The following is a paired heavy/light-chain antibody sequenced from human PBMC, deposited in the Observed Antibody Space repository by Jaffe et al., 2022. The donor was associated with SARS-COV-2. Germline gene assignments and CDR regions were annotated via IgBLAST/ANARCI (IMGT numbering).Light chain of an antibody. CDR1: QSITIN. J-gene: IGKJ4*01. CDR3: QQSYSTLLT. V-gene: IGKV1-39*01. CDR2: AAY. Sequence: DIQMTQSPSSLSASVGDRVTITCRASQSITINLNWYQQKPGKAPKLLVYAAYSLQSGVPSRFRGSGSGSDFTLTISNLQPEDFATYYCQQSYSTLLTFGGGTKVEIK.
Heavy chain of an antibody. D-gene: IGHD2-2*01. J-gene: IGHJ5*02. CDR3: ARLFCRSTSCNGRGNWCDP. CDR2: IKEDGSEK. V-gene: IGHV3-7*03. Sequence: EVQVVESGGGLVQPGGSLRLSCAASGFTFSSYWMTWVRQAPGKGLEWVANIKEDGSEKYYMDSVKGRFTISRDNAENSLYLQMNSLRAEDTAVYYCARLFCRSTSCNGRGNWCDPWGQGTLVTVSS. CDR1: GFTFSSYW.